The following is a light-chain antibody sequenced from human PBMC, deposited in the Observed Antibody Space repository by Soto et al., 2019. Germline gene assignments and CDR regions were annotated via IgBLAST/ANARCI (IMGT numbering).Light chain of an antibody. CDR1: QGISNY. Sequence: IQMTQSPSSLSATVGDRVTITCRASQGISNYLAWYQQIPGKVPRLLIYAASTLQSGVPSRFSGSGSGTEFTLTISSLQPDDFATYYCQHYNSYSEAFGQGTKVDIK. J-gene: IGKJ1*01. CDR2: AAS. CDR3: QHYNSYSEA. V-gene: IGKV1-27*01.